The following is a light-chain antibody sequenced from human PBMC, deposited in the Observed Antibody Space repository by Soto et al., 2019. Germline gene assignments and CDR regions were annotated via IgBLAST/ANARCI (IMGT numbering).Light chain of an antibody. CDR2: GAS. Sequence: SCRVSQSVSSSYLAWYQQKPGQAPRLLIYGASTRATDMPGTFSGCGSGTEFTLTISILMPADLAVYSCQHHTKLLRTFPQVTKADI. V-gene: IGKV3D-7*01. CDR3: QHHTKLLRT. J-gene: IGKJ1*01. CDR1: QSVSSSY.